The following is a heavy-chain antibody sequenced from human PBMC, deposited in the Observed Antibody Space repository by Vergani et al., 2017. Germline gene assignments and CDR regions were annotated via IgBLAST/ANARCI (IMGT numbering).Heavy chain of an antibody. Sequence: EVQLLESGGDLVQPGGSLRLSCAASGLTFNHYAINWVRQAPGKGLEWVSGISGGGGSTYYAGSVKGRFTISRESSKNTLYLQWNSLRAGDTAVYYCAKANPRNSGYDYLYYYHAMDVWGQGTTVTVSS. J-gene: IGHJ6*02. D-gene: IGHD5-12*01. CDR2: ISGGGGST. V-gene: IGHV3-23*01. CDR1: GLTFNHYA. CDR3: AKANPRNSGYDYLYYYHAMDV.